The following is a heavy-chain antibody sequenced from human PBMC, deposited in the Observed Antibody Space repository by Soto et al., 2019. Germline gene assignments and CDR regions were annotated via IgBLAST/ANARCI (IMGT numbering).Heavy chain of an antibody. V-gene: IGHV1-18*01. J-gene: IGHJ4*02. CDR3: ARGDHYGTSGYYPGDF. CDR1: GYTFTNYG. Sequence: ASVKVSCKASGYTFTNYGISCVRQAPGQGLEWMGWIGPYNGNTKYAQRFQGRVTMTTDTSTSTAYMELRSLRSDDTAVYYCARGDHYGTSGYYPGDFWGQGTLVTVSS. CDR2: IGPYNGNT. D-gene: IGHD3-22*01.